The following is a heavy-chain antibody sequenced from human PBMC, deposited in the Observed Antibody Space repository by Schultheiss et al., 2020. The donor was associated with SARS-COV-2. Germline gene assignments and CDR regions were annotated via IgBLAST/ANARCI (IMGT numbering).Heavy chain of an antibody. CDR2: ISSSGSTI. D-gene: IGHD4-17*01. V-gene: IGHV3-48*03. CDR1: GFTFSSYV. J-gene: IGHJ6*02. CDR3: ARGGKFFYGDYVGGMDV. Sequence: SCAASGFTFSSYVMHWVRQAPGKGLEWVSYISSSGSTIYYADSVKGRFTISRDNAKNSLYLQMNSLRAEDTAVYYCARGGKFFYGDYVGGMDVWGQGTTVTVSS.